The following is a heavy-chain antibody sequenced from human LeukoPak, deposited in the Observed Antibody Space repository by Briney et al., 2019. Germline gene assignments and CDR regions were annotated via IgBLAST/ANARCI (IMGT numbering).Heavy chain of an antibody. CDR1: GGSISNYY. J-gene: IGHJ6*03. V-gene: IGHV4-34*01. CDR3: ARGWYYYYYMDV. Sequence: SETLSLTCTVSGGSISNYYWSWLRQPPGKGLEWIGEINHSGSTNYNPSLKSRVTISVDTSKNQFSLKLSSVTAADTAVYYCARGWYYYYYMDVWGKGTTVTVSS. CDR2: INHSGST.